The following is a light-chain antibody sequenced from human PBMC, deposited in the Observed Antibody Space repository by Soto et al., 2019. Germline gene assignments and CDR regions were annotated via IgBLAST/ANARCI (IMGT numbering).Light chain of an antibody. V-gene: IGKV3-20*01. CDR3: LQYGSTPGT. CDR1: QSVPNSY. CDR2: GAS. J-gene: IGKJ1*01. Sequence: EIVLTQSPGTLSLSPGERATLSCRASQSVPNSYLSWYQQKPGQAPRLLINGASSRATGTPDRFSGSGSGTDFTLIIDRLQPEDFALYSCLQYGSTPGTFGQGTKVDIK.